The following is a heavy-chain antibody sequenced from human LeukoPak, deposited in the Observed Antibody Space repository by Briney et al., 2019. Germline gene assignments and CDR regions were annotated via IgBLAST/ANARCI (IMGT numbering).Heavy chain of an antibody. D-gene: IGHD5-18*01. J-gene: IGHJ4*02. Sequence: ASVKVSCKASGYTFTGYYMHWVRQAPGQGLEWVGWINPNSGGTNYAQKFQGRVTMTRDTSISTAYMELSRLRSDDTAVYYCARDLSLGYEYYFDYWGQGTLVTVSS. CDR3: ARDLSLGYEYYFDY. CDR2: INPNSGGT. CDR1: GYTFTGYY. V-gene: IGHV1-2*02.